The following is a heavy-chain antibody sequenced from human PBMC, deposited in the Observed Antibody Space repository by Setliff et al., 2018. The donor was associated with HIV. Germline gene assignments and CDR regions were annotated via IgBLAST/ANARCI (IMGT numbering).Heavy chain of an antibody. Sequence: SETLSLTCNVSGGSISGCFWTWIRQPAGKGLEWIGRIYTSGSTNYNPSLKSRLSMSIDTSKNHFSLRLTSVTAADTAVYYCARDLPELTGRSFDPWGQGIQVTVSS. CDR2: IYTSGST. CDR1: GGSISGCF. CDR3: ARDLPELTGRSFDP. V-gene: IGHV4-4*07. J-gene: IGHJ5*02. D-gene: IGHD3-9*01.